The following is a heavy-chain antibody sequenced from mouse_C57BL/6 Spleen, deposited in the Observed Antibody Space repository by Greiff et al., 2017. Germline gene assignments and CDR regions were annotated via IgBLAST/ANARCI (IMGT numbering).Heavy chain of an antibody. D-gene: IGHD2-4*01. CDR2: IYPGSGST. V-gene: IGHV1-55*01. Sequence: QVQLQPGAELVKPGASVKMSCKASGYTFTSYWITWVKQRPGQGLEWIGDIYPGSGSTNYNEKFKSKATLTVDTSSSTAYMQLSSLTSEDSAVYYCARPHYDYDRGPFAYWGQGTLVTVSA. J-gene: IGHJ3*01. CDR1: GYTFTSYW. CDR3: ARPHYDYDRGPFAY.